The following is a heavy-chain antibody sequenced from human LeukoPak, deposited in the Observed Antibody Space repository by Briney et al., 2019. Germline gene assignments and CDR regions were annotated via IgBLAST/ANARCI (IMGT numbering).Heavy chain of an antibody. CDR1: GFTFSSYA. CDR3: AKDTSIGRYCTNGVCSPFDY. Sequence: GGSLRVSCAGSGFTFSSYAMSWVRQAPGKGLEWVSAISDTIATTYDADSVKGRFTISRDNSRSTLYLQMNSLRAEDTALYYCAKDTSIGRYCTNGVCSPFDYWGQGTLVTLSS. J-gene: IGHJ4*02. D-gene: IGHD2-8*01. CDR2: ISDTIATT. V-gene: IGHV3-23*01.